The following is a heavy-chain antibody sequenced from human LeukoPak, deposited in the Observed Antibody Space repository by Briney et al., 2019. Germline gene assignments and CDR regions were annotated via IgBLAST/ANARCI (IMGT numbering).Heavy chain of an antibody. CDR1: QFIYKHYW. CDR3: STGLIPTTGYY. Sequence: GTLPLSLAASQFIYKHYWLNWLRQAPGKGLEGVGRIRYKTDGGTTDYAAPVRDRFTISRDDSKNMLYLQKISLKTEDTAVYYCSTGLIPTTGYYWGQGTLVAVSS. CDR2: IRYKTDGGTT. V-gene: IGHV3-15*01. D-gene: IGHD1-1*01. J-gene: IGHJ4*02.